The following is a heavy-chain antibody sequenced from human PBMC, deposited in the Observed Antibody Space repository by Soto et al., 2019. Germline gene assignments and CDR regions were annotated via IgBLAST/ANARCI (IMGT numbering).Heavy chain of an antibody. CDR3: ARGNLRYFDWLYDY. D-gene: IGHD3-9*01. Sequence: ASVKVSCKASGYTFTSYDINWVRQATGQGLEWMGWMNPNSGNTGYAQKFQGRVTMTRNTSISTAYMELSSLRSEDTAVYYCARGNLRYFDWLYDYWGQGTLVTVPQ. V-gene: IGHV1-8*01. CDR2: MNPNSGNT. CDR1: GYTFTSYD. J-gene: IGHJ4*02.